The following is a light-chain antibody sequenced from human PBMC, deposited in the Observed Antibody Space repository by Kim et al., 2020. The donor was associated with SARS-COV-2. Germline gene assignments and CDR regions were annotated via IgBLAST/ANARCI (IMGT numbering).Light chain of an antibody. CDR2: NDN. V-gene: IGLV1-40*01. Sequence: RVTISSSGGSSNIGAGYDVHWYQQQPGTAPKLLIYNDNNRPSGVPDRFSGSKSGTSASLAITGLQAEDEADYFCHSFDSSLSGCVFGGGTQLTVL. CDR3: HSFDSSLSGCV. J-gene: IGLJ3*02. CDR1: SSNIGAGYD.